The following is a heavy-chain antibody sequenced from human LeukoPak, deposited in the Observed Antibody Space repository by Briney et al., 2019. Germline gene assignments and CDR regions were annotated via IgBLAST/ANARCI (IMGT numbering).Heavy chain of an antibody. V-gene: IGHV1-24*01. J-gene: IGHJ5*02. D-gene: IGHD1-26*01. CDR3: ATRKHGIVGATGFDP. Sequence: ASVKVSCKVSGYTLTELSMHWVRQAPGKGLEWMGGFDPEDGETIYAQKFQGRVTMTEDTSTDTAYMELSSLRSKDTAVYYCATRKHGIVGATGFDPWGQGTLVTVSS. CDR1: GYTLTELS. CDR2: FDPEDGET.